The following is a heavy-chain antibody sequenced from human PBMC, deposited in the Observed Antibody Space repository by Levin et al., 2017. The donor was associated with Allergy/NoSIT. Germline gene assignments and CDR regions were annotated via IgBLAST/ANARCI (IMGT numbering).Heavy chain of an antibody. CDR1: GLTFSTYW. J-gene: IGHJ4*02. V-gene: IGHV3-74*01. CDR3: AKGGTYGAFDY. Sequence: GGSLRPSCAASGLTFSTYWMHWVRQAPGKGLEWVSRIKGDGISITYADSVRGRFTISRDNTENTLYLQMNSLRAEDTAVYYCAKGGTYGAFDYWGQGTPVTVSS. D-gene: IGHD4/OR15-4a*01. CDR2: IKGDGISI.